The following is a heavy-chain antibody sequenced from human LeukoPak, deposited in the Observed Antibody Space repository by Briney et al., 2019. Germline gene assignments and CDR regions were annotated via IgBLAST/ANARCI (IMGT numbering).Heavy chain of an antibody. CDR1: GGSISSGSYS. V-gene: IGHV4-61*02. J-gene: IGHJ4*02. D-gene: IGHD4-11*01. Sequence: SETLSLTCTVSGGSISSGSYSWSWIRQPAGKGLEWIGRIYTSGGTNYNPSLKSRVTISVDTSKNQFSLKLSSVTAADTAVYYCARGGYSNFEFFVYYFDYWGQGTLVTVSS. CDR2: IYTSGGT. CDR3: ARGGYSNFEFFVYYFDY.